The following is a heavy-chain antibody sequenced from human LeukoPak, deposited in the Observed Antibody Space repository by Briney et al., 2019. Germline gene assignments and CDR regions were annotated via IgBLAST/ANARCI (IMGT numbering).Heavy chain of an antibody. CDR2: IKQDGSEK. CDR3: ARWRDSSSWYSYFDY. J-gene: IGHJ4*02. V-gene: IGHV3-7*04. Sequence: GGSLRLSCAASGFTFSSYWMSWVRQAPGKGLEWVANIKQDGSEKYYVDSVKGRFTISRDNAKNSLYLQMNSLRAEETAVYYCARWRDSSSWYSYFDYWGQGTLVTVSS. CDR1: GFTFSSYW. D-gene: IGHD6-13*01.